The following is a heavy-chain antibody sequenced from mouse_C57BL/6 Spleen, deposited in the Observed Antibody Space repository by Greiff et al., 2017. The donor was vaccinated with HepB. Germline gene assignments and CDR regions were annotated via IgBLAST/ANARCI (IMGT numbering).Heavy chain of an antibody. J-gene: IGHJ1*03. Sequence: EVKVVESGGDLVKPGGSLKLSCAASGFTFSSYGMSWVRQTPDKRLEWVATISSGGSYTYYPDSVKGRFTISRDNAKNTLYLQMSSLKSEDTAMYYCARREITTEGYLDVWGTRTTVTVSS. CDR1: GFTFSSYG. CDR2: ISSGGSYT. V-gene: IGHV5-6*02. CDR3: ARREITTEGYLDV. D-gene: IGHD1-1*01.